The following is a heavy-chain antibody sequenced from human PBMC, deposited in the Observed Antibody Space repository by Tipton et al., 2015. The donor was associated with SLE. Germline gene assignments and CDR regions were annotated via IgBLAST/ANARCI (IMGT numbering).Heavy chain of an antibody. D-gene: IGHD7-27*01. CDR3: ARFSWGVGLDY. CDR1: GGPISSGSYY. J-gene: IGHJ4*02. Sequence: TLSLTCTVSGGPISSGSYYWSWIRQPAGKGLEWIGRIYTSGSTNYNPSLKSRVTISVDTSKNQFSLKLSSVTAADTAVYYCARFSWGVGLDYWGQGTLVTVSS. CDR2: IYTSGST. V-gene: IGHV4-61*02.